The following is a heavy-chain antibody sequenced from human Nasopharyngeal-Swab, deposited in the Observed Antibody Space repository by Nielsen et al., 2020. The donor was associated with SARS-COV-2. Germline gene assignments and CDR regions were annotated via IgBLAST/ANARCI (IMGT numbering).Heavy chain of an antibody. J-gene: IGHJ4*02. Sequence: GGSLRLPCAASGFTFSSYAMHWVRQAPGKGLEWVAVISYDGSNKYYADSVKGRFTISRDNSKNTLYLQMNSLRAEDTAVYYCARTLGGSYFADFDYWGQGTLVTVSS. CDR1: GFTFSSYA. D-gene: IGHD1-26*01. CDR2: ISYDGSNK. CDR3: ARTLGGSYFADFDY. V-gene: IGHV3-30-3*01.